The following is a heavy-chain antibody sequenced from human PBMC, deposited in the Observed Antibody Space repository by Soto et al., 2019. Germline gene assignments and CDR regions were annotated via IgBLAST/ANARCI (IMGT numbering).Heavy chain of an antibody. CDR3: ARGPNSSSWYAYNWFDP. CDR2: INHSGST. D-gene: IGHD6-13*01. CDR1: GGSFSGYY. Sequence: PSETLSLTCAVYGGSFSGYYWSWIRQPPGKGLEWIGEINHSGSTNYNPSLKSRVTISVDTSKNQFSLKLSSVTAADTAVYYCARGPNSSSWYAYNWFDPWGQGTLVTVSS. J-gene: IGHJ5*02. V-gene: IGHV4-34*01.